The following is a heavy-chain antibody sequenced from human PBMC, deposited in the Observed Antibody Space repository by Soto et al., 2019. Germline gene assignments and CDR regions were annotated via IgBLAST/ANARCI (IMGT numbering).Heavy chain of an antibody. J-gene: IGHJ4*02. Sequence: GGSLRLSCVASGFTFSSYAMSWVRQAPGKGLEWVSAISGSGGSTYYADSVKGRFTISRDNSRDTLFLQMNSLTADDTAVYYCAKATTNGGWFNPFDSWGQGALVTVSS. CDR2: ISGSGGST. V-gene: IGHV3-23*01. D-gene: IGHD6-19*01. CDR3: AKATTNGGWFNPFDS. CDR1: GFTFSSYA.